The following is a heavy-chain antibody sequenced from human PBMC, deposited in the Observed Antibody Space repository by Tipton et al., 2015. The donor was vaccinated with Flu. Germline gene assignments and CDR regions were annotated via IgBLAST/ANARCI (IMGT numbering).Heavy chain of an antibody. D-gene: IGHD2-15*01. J-gene: IGHJ6*02. CDR1: GFTFSSYS. V-gene: IGHV3-21*01. Sequence: SLRLSCAASGFTFSSYSMNWVRQAPGKGLEWVSSISSSSSYIYYADSVKGRFTISRDNAKNSLYLQMNSLRAEDTAVYYCARDPGVVVVVAALGGMDVWGQGTTVTVSS. CDR2: ISSSSSYI. CDR3: ARDPGVVVVVAALGGMDV.